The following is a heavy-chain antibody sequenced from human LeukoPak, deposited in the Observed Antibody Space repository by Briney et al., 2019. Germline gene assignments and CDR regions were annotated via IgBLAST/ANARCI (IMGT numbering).Heavy chain of an antibody. CDR2: FDPEDGET. V-gene: IGHV1-24*01. D-gene: IGHD3-22*01. Sequence: WXRQAPGXXXEGMGXFDPEDGETXXAQKFQGRVTMTEDTSTDTAYMELSSLRSEDTAVYYCATGTRYCSSTSCLTYYYDSSGYYTDYWGQGTLVTVSS. J-gene: IGHJ4*02. CDR3: ATGTRYCSSTSCLTYYYDSSGYYTDY.